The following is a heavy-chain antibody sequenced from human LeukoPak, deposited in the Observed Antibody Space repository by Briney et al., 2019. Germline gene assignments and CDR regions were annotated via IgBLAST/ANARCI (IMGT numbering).Heavy chain of an antibody. V-gene: IGHV1-24*01. CDR1: GYTLTELS. J-gene: IGHJ4*02. CDR3: ARATNWENWGPPDFDY. D-gene: IGHD3-16*01. Sequence: ASVKVSCKVSGYTLTELSMHWVRQAPGKGLEWMGGFDPEDGETIYAQKFQGRVTMTEDTSTDTAYMELSSLRSEDTAVYYCARATNWENWGPPDFDYWGQGTLVTVSS. CDR2: FDPEDGET.